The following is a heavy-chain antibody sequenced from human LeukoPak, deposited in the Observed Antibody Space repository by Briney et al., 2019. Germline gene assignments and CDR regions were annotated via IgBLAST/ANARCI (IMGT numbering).Heavy chain of an antibody. V-gene: IGHV4-39*07. Sequence: SETLSLTCTVSGGSISSSSYYWGWIRQPPGKGLEWIGSIYYSGSTYYNPSLKSRVTISVDTSKSQFSLNLSSVTAADTAVYYCARMTTVVTVDYWGQRTLVTVSS. CDR3: ARMTTVVTVDY. D-gene: IGHD4-23*01. CDR2: IYYSGST. J-gene: IGHJ4*02. CDR1: GGSISSSSYY.